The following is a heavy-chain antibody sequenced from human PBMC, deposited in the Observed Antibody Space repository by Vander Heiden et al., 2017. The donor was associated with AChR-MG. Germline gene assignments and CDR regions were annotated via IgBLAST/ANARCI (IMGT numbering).Heavy chain of an antibody. CDR2: INPSLDST. D-gene: IGHD1-26*01. CDR1: GFTFTNYH. V-gene: IGHV1-46*03. Sequence: QVQLVQSGAEVEKPGASLKVSCKTSGFTFTNYHMHWVRQAPGQGLEWVGTINPSLDSTHYAQKFQGRVRMTRDTSTKTVYMDMTSLRPEDTAVYFCARELTGSFYFDFWGKGSLVTVSS. CDR3: ARELTGSFYFDF. J-gene: IGHJ4*02.